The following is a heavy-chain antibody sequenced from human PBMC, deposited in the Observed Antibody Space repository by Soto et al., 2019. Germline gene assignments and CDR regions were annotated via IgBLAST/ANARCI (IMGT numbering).Heavy chain of an antibody. CDR1: GGTSNSYA. Sequence: QVQLVQSGAAVKKPGSSVKVSCKASGGTSNSYAISWVRQAPGQGLEWMGGIIPIFGTADYAQKFQGRVTITADESTSTADMELSSLRSEDTAVYYCARHPVSGSYAYYYGMDVWGQGTTVTVSS. D-gene: IGHD1-26*01. CDR2: IIPIFGTA. J-gene: IGHJ6*02. V-gene: IGHV1-69*12. CDR3: ARHPVSGSYAYYYGMDV.